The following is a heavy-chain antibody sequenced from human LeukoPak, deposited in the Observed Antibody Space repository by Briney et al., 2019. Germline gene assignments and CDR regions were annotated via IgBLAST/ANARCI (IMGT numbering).Heavy chain of an antibody. J-gene: IGHJ4*02. Sequence: PGGSLRLSCAASGFTFSDYYMSWIRQAPGKGLEWVSYISSSSSYTNYAASVKGRFTISRDNAKNSLYLQMNSLRAEDTAVYYCARLDQNWNYYFDYWGQGTLVTVSS. D-gene: IGHD1-7*01. CDR3: ARLDQNWNYYFDY. V-gene: IGHV3-11*06. CDR1: GFTFSDYY. CDR2: ISSSSSYT.